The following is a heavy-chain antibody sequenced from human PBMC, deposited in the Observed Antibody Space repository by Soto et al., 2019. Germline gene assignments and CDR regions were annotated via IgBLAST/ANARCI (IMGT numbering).Heavy chain of an antibody. Sequence: PSETLCLTCTVSGGSVSSYYWSWIRQPAGKGLEWIGGIYPSGNTNYDPSVKSRVTMSGDTSKNQFSLKMTSVTAAATAVYSCARGASAGVDYGMDVWGQGTTVTVSS. CDR1: GGSVSSYY. V-gene: IGHV4-4*07. J-gene: IGHJ6*02. CDR2: IYPSGNT. D-gene: IGHD6-13*01. CDR3: ARGASAGVDYGMDV.